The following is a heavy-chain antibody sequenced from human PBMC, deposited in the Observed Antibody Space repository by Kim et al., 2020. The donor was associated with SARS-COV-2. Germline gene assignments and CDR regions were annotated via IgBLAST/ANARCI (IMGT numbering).Heavy chain of an antibody. CDR3: ARGVAATREYFQH. V-gene: IGHV3-11*01. D-gene: IGHD2-15*01. CDR1: GFTFSDYY. Sequence: AGSLRLSCAASGFTFSDYYMSWIRQAPGKGLEWVSYISSSGSTIYYADSVKGRFTISRDNAKNSLYLQMNSLRAEDTALYYCARGVAATREYFQHWGQGTLVTVSS. CDR2: ISSSGSTI. J-gene: IGHJ1*01.